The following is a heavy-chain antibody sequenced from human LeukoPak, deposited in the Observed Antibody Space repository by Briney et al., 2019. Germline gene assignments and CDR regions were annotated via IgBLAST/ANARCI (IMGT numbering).Heavy chain of an antibody. D-gene: IGHD2-15*01. J-gene: IGHJ2*01. CDR1: GFTVSSNY. CDR3: ARGGYCSGGSCYSLYFDL. V-gene: IGHV3-53*01. CDR2: IYSGGST. Sequence: GGSLRLSCAASGFTVSSNYMTWVRQAPRKGLEWVSVIYSGGSTYYADSVKGRFTISRDNSKNTLYLQMINLRAEDTAVYYCARGGYCSGGSCYSLYFDLWGRGTLVTVSS.